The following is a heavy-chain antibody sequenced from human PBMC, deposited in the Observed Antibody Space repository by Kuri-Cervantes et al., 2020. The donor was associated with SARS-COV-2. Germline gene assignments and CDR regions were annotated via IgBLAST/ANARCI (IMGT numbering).Heavy chain of an antibody. J-gene: IGHJ4*02. CDR1: GFTFSSYA. V-gene: IGHV3-23*01. D-gene: IGHD3-10*01. CDR2: ISGSGGST. Sequence: GESLKISCAASGFTFSSYAMSWVRQAPGKGLEWVSAISGSGGSTYYADSVKGRFTISRDNSKNTLYLQMNSLRAEDTAVYYCARALTMVRGRKDYWGQGTLVTVSS. CDR3: ARALTMVRGRKDY.